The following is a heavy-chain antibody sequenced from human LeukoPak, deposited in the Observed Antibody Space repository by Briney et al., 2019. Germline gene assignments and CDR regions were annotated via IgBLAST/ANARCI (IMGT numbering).Heavy chain of an antibody. CDR3: ARSSLGAHILAGFYNIQHFDY. J-gene: IGHJ4*02. D-gene: IGHD3-9*01. CDR2: INAGNGKP. Sequence: ASVKVSCKASGYTFSSYAIHWVRQAPGQRLEWMGWINAGNGKPKYSQGFQGRLTITRDTSASTAYMDLSSLRSEDMAVYYCARSSLGAHILAGFYNIQHFDYWGQGTLVTVSS. V-gene: IGHV1-3*03. CDR1: GYTFSSYA.